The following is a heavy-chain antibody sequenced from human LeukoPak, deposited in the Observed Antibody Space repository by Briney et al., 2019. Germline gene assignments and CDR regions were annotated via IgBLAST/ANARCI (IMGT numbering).Heavy chain of an antibody. D-gene: IGHD6-19*01. CDR1: GFTFSSYA. V-gene: IGHV3-23*01. CDR2: ISGSGGST. CDR3: ARDGLFGYSGGWYGSSSD. J-gene: IGHJ4*02. Sequence: PGGSLRLSCAASGFTFSSYAMSWVRQAPGKGLEWVSAISGSGGSTYYADSVKGRFTISRHNSKNTLYLQMNSLRAEDTAVYYCARDGLFGYSGGWYGSSSDWGQGTLVTVSS.